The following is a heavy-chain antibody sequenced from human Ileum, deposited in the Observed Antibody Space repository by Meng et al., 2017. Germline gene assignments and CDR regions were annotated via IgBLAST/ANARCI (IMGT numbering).Heavy chain of an antibody. CDR3: ARVTGGDYGIEFAY. Sequence: GQLVQSGAALKKPGASVKVSCKASGYISTTYAINWVRQAPGKGLEWMGWINTNTGNPTYAQGFTGRFVFSLDTSVNTAYPQISSLKAEDTAVYYCARVTGGDYGIEFAYWGQGTLVTVSS. CDR1: GYISTTYA. J-gene: IGHJ4*02. D-gene: IGHD4-17*01. V-gene: IGHV7-4-1*02. CDR2: INTNTGNP.